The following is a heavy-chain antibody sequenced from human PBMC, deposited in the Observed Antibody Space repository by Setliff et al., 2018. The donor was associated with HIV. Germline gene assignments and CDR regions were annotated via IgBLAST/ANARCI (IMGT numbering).Heavy chain of an antibody. V-gene: IGHV4-34*01. CDR1: GYSITSGYC. Sequence: SETLSLTCAVSGYSITSGYCWSWIRQPPGKGLEWIGEINHSGCTNYNPSLKSRVTISVDTSKNQSSLKLSSVTAADAAVYYCARVGLGAAAGHFDYWGQGTLVTVSS. CDR2: INHSGCT. CDR3: ARVGLGAAAGHFDY. D-gene: IGHD6-13*01. J-gene: IGHJ4*02.